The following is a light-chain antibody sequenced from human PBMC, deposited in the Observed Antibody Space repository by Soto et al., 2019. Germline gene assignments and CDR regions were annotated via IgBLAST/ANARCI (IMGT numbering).Light chain of an antibody. CDR1: QSVSSN. J-gene: IGKJ2*01. V-gene: IGKV3-15*01. CDR2: GAS. Sequence: EIVMTQSPATLSVSPGERATLSCRASQSVSSNLAWYQQKPGQAPRLLIYGASTRATGIPARFSGSGSGTEFTLTISSLPSEDFADYYCQQYNNWPPYTFGQGTKLEIK. CDR3: QQYNNWPPYT.